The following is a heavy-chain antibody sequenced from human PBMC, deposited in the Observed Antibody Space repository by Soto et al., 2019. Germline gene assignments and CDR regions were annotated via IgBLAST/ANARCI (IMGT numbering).Heavy chain of an antibody. D-gene: IGHD1-26*01. V-gene: IGHV3-30*04. CDR3: ARSSESYYAFDI. CDR1: GFTFRSYA. Sequence: GGSLRLSCAASGFTFRSYAMHWVRQAPGKGLEWVAVISYDGSNKYYADSVKGRFTISRDNSKNTLYLQMNSLRAEDTAVYYCARSSESYYAFDIWGQGTMVTVSS. CDR2: ISYDGSNK. J-gene: IGHJ3*02.